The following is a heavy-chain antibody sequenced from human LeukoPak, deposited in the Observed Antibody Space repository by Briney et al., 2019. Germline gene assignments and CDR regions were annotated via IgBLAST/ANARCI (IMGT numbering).Heavy chain of an antibody. D-gene: IGHD2-15*01. CDR1: QFTFGTYY. CDR2: ISSSSSYI. CDR3: AREEGYCSGGSCQPLYYYGMDV. J-gene: IGHJ6*02. Sequence: PGGSLRLSCTAFQFTFGTYYMSWVRQAPGKGLEWVSSISSSSSYIYYADSVKGRFTISRDNAKNSLYLQMNSLRAEDTAVYYCAREEGYCSGGSCQPLYYYGMDVWGQGTTVTVSS. V-gene: IGHV3-21*01.